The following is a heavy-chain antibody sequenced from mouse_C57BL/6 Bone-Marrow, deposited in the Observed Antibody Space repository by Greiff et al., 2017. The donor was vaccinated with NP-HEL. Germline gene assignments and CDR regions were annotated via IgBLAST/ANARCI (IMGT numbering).Heavy chain of an antibody. Sequence: VQLQQPGADLVKPGASVKLSCKASGYTFTSSWMHWVKQRPGRGLEWIGRIDPNSGGTKFNEKFKTKATLTVDKPSSTAYMQLSSLTSEDSAVYYCARYYYGSRGWYFDVWGTGTTVTGSS. CDR3: ARYYYGSRGWYFDV. CDR2: IDPNSGGT. V-gene: IGHV1-72*01. CDR1: GYTFTSSW. D-gene: IGHD1-1*01. J-gene: IGHJ1*03.